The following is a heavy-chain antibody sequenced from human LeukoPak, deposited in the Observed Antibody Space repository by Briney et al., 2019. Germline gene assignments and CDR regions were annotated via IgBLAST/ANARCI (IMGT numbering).Heavy chain of an antibody. CDR2: IYYSGST. CDR3: ARPQAPHYYDNAYFDY. Sequence: SETLSLTCTVSGGSISSSSYYWGWIRQPPGKGLEWIGSIYYSGSTYYNPSLKSRVTISVDTSKNQFSLKLSSVTAADTAVYYCARPQAPHYYDNAYFDYWGQGTLVTVSS. J-gene: IGHJ4*02. CDR1: GGSISSSSYY. D-gene: IGHD3-22*01. V-gene: IGHV4-39*01.